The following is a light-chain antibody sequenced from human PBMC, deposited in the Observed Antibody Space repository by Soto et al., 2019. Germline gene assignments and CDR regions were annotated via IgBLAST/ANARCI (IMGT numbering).Light chain of an antibody. CDR1: TRDIAGYNY. CDR2: QVT. J-gene: IGLJ1*01. Sequence: QSVLTQPASVSGSLGQSITISCTGTTRDIAGYNYISWYQQLPGKAPKLMIYQVTIRPSEISNRFSGSKSGNTASLTISGLQAEDEADYYCTSFSSSTSLYVFGTGTKLTVL. V-gene: IGLV2-14*01. CDR3: TSFSSSTSLYV.